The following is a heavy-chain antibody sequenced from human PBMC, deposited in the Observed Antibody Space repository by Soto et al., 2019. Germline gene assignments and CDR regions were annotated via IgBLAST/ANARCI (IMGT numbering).Heavy chain of an antibody. D-gene: IGHD6-19*01. CDR1: GGSVSGYY. Sequence: QVQLQESGPGLVKPSETLSLTCTVSGGSVSGYYWSWIRQPPGKGLEWIGNTHYSGTSTYNPSLKSRVTISLDTSINQYSLRLTSVTAADTAVYYCARGPQWLRSDNWFDPWGQGTRVTVSS. V-gene: IGHV4-59*02. J-gene: IGHJ5*02. CDR3: ARGPQWLRSDNWFDP. CDR2: THYSGTS.